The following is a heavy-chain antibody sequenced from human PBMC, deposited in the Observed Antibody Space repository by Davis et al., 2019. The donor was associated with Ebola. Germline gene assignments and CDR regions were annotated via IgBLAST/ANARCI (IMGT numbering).Heavy chain of an antibody. V-gene: IGHV3-7*03. CDR2: IKQDGSEK. D-gene: IGHD6-13*01. CDR1: GFPLSSFW. Sequence: ESLKIPCAASGFPLSSFWISWVRQAPGQGLEWVANIKQDGSEKYYVDSVKGRFTISRDTAKNSLYLQMNSLRAEDTAVYYCARVYKVAAAGTGWFDPWGQGTLVTVSS. J-gene: IGHJ5*02. CDR3: ARVYKVAAAGTGWFDP.